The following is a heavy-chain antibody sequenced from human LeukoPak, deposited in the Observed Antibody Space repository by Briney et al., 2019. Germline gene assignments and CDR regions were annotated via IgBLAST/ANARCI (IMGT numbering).Heavy chain of an antibody. J-gene: IGHJ4*02. D-gene: IGHD1-26*01. CDR1: GFTFSKFP. V-gene: IGHV3-23*01. CDR2: ISASGDVT. CDR3: ARDTPGRDFDY. Sequence: GGSLRLSCAASGFTFSKFPMGWVRQAPGRGLEWVSAISASGDVTFYADSLRGRFTISRDNSKSTLYLQMNGLRAEDTAIFYCARDTPGRDFDYWGQGTLVTVSS.